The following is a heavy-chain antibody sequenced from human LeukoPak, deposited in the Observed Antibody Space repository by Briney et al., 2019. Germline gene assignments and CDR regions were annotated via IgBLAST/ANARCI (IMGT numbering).Heavy chain of an antibody. D-gene: IGHD3-22*01. CDR1: XSXXS. CDR3: ARAEGYYYDSSGYAFDI. Sequence: XSXXSMXWVXXAXXKGLEXXXXXXSISSYIYYADSVKGRFTISRDNAKNSLYLQMNSLRAEDTAVYYCARAEGYYYDSSGYAFDIWGQGTMVTVSS. V-gene: IGHV3-21*01. CDR2: XXSISSYI. J-gene: IGHJ3*02.